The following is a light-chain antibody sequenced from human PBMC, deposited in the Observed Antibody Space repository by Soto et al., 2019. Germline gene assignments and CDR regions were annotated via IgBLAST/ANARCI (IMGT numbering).Light chain of an antibody. J-gene: IGKJ5*01. CDR3: QQRSNWPPSIT. Sequence: EIVLTQSPATLSLSPGERATLSCRASQSVSSYLAWYQQKPGQAPRLLIYDASNRATGIPARFSGSGSGTDFTLTISSLESEDFAVYYVQQRSNWPPSITFGQGTRLEIK. V-gene: IGKV3-11*01. CDR2: DAS. CDR1: QSVSSY.